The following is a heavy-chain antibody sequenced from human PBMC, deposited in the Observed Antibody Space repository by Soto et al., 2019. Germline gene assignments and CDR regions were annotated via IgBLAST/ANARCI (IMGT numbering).Heavy chain of an antibody. D-gene: IGHD2-15*01. CDR2: IYWDDDK. Sequence: QITLKESGPTLVKPTQTLTLTCTFSGFSLSTSGVSVGWIRQPPGKALEWLALIYWDDDKRYSPSLKSRLTLTKDTSKDQVVLTMTNMDPVDTATYYCAHRYCSGGSCLTFDYWGQGTLVTVSS. J-gene: IGHJ4*02. V-gene: IGHV2-5*02. CDR3: AHRYCSGGSCLTFDY. CDR1: GFSLSTSGVS.